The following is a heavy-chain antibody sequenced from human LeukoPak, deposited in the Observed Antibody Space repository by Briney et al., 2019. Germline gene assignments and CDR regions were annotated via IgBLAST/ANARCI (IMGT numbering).Heavy chain of an antibody. V-gene: IGHV3-21*01. D-gene: IGHD1-26*01. Sequence: GGSLSLSCAASGFTFSSYSMNWVRQAPGKGLEWVSSISSSSSYIYYADSVKGRFTISRDNAKNSLYLQMNSLRAEDTAVYYCARNVGAIPVFDYWGQGTLVTVSS. CDR2: ISSSSSYI. CDR1: GFTFSSYS. J-gene: IGHJ4*02. CDR3: ARNVGAIPVFDY.